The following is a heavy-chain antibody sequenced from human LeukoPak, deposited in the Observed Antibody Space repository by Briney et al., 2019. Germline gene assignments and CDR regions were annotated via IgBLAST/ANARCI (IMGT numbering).Heavy chain of an antibody. CDR1: GFTFSSYA. Sequence: GSLRLSCAASGFTFSSYAMSWVRQAPGKGLEWVSAISASGGSTFYADSVKGQFTISRDNSKNTLYLQMNSLRAEDTALYYCAKGRGYSGYDFFDYWGQGTLVTVSS. CDR3: AKGRGYSGYDFFDY. J-gene: IGHJ4*02. D-gene: IGHD5-12*01. V-gene: IGHV3-23*01. CDR2: ISASGGST.